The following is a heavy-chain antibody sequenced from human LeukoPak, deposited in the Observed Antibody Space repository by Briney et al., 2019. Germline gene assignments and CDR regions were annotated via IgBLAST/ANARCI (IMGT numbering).Heavy chain of an antibody. D-gene: IGHD3-22*01. V-gene: IGHV3-30*18. CDR3: ANAPAHYDSSGYLDY. CDR2: ISYDGSNK. J-gene: IGHJ4*02. Sequence: GGSLRLSCAASGFTFSSYGMHWVRQAPGKGLEWVAVISYDGSNKYYADSVKGRFTISRDNSKNTLYLQMNSLRAEDTAVYYCANAPAHYDSSGYLDYWGQGTLVTVSS. CDR1: GFTFSSYG.